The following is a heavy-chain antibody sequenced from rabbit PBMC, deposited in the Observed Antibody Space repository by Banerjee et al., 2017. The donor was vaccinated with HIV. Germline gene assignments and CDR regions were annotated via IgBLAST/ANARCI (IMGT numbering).Heavy chain of an antibody. J-gene: IGHJ4*01. V-gene: IGHV1S40*01. Sequence: QSLEESGGDLVKPGASLTLTCTASGFSFSSGYYMCWVRQAPGKGLEWIACIYAGSSGSTYYASWAKGRFTISKTSSTTVTLQMTSLTAADTATYFCAQGYAVISYYSYYFKLWGQGTLVTVS. CDR2: IYAGSSGST. CDR1: GFSFSSGYY. D-gene: IGHD8-1*01. CDR3: AQGYAVISYYSYYFKL.